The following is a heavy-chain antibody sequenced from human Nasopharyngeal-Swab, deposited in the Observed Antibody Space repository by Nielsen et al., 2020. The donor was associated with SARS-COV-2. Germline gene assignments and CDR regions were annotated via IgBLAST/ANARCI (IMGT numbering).Heavy chain of an antibody. J-gene: IGHJ4*02. CDR1: GFTFGDYA. CDR3: TTDQGVRITIFGVVIMNDY. CDR2: IRSKPYGGTA. Sequence: GSLRLSCTASGFTFGDYAMSWFRQAPGSGLEWVGFIRSKPYGGTAEYAASVKGRFTISRDDSKNTLYLQMNSLKTEDTAVYYCTTDQGVRITIFGVVIMNDYWGQGTLVTVSS. D-gene: IGHD3-3*01. V-gene: IGHV3-49*03.